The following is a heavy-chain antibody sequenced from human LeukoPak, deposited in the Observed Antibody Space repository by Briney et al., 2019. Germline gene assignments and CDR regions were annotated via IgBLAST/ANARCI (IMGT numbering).Heavy chain of an antibody. V-gene: IGHV4-59*02. D-gene: IGHD3-22*01. Sequence: PSETLSLTCTVSGASVSNYYWSWLRQSPGKGLEWIGYIYHRGSTNYNPPLKSRVTISVDTSKNQFSLNMRSLTAADTAVYYCVRSRQYYYDSSTDYYVDAFDIWGQGTMVTVSS. CDR1: GASVSNYY. CDR3: VRSRQYYYDSSTDYYVDAFDI. CDR2: IYHRGST. J-gene: IGHJ3*02.